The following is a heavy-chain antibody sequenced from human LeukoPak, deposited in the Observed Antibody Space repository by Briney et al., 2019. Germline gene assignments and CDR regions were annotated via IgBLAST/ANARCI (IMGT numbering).Heavy chain of an antibody. D-gene: IGHD4-17*01. CDR1: GYTFTGYY. J-gene: IGHJ2*01. V-gene: IGHV1-8*03. Sequence: ASVKVSCKASGYTFTGYYMHWVRQATGQGLEWMGWMNPNNGHTGYAQKFQGRVTITRDISISTAYMELSSLRSEDTAVYYCARAYGDHPRWSFDLWGRGTLVTVSS. CDR3: ARAYGDHPRWSFDL. CDR2: MNPNNGHT.